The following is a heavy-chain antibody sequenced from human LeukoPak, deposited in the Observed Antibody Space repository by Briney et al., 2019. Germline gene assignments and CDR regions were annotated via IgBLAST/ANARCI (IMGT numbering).Heavy chain of an antibody. CDR2: INPSGGST. V-gene: IGHV1-46*01. Sequence: GASVKVSCKASGYTFTSYYMHWVRQAPGQGLEWMGIINPSGGSTSYAQKFQGRLTMTEDTSTDTAYMELSSLRSDDTAVYYCATDPVGYCSANGCYSVDYWGQGTLVTVSS. D-gene: IGHD2-15*01. CDR3: ATDPVGYCSANGCYSVDY. J-gene: IGHJ4*02. CDR1: GYTFTSYY.